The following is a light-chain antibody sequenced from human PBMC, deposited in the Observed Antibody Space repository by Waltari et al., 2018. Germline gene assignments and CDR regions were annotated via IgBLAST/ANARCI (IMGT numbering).Light chain of an antibody. Sequence: QSALTPPASVSGSPGPSIPLSCTGTSSDVGSYNLVSWSQQHPGKAPKLMIYEVSKRPSGVSNRFSGSKSGNTASLTISGLQAEDEADYYCCSYAGSSTFHVVFGGGTKLTVL. V-gene: IGLV2-23*02. CDR1: SSDVGSYNL. J-gene: IGLJ2*01. CDR2: EVS. CDR3: CSYAGSSTFHVV.